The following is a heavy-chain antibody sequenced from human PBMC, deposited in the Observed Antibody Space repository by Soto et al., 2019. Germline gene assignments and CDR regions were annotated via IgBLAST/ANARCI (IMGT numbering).Heavy chain of an antibody. D-gene: IGHD3-3*01. J-gene: IGHJ5*02. CDR1: GGSISSGGYY. CDR2: IYYSGST. V-gene: IGHV4-31*03. CDR3: ARVCYYDFWSGYYQGNWFDP. Sequence: QVQLQESGPGLVKPSQTLSLTCTVSGGSISSGGYYWSWIRQHPGKGLEWIGYIYYSGSTYYNPSLKSRLTISVDTSKNQFSLKLSSVTAADTAVYYCARVCYYDFWSGYYQGNWFDPWGQGTLVTVSS.